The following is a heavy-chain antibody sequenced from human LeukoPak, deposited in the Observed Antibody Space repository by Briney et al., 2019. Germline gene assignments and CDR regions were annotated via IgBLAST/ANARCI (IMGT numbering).Heavy chain of an antibody. CDR3: ARVSRILRFLEWSRGYYYGMDV. CDR1: GGSFSGCY. J-gene: IGHJ6*02. CDR2: INHSGST. Sequence: RPSETLSLTCAVYGGSFSGCYWSWIRQPPGKGLEWIGEINHSGSTNYNPSLKSRVTISVDTSKNHFSLKLSSVTAADTAVYYCARVSRILRFLEWSRGYYYGMDVWGQGTTVTVSS. D-gene: IGHD3-3*01. V-gene: IGHV4-34*01.